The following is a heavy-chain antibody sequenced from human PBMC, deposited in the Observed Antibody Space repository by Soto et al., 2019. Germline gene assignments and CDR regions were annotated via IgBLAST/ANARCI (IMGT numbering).Heavy chain of an antibody. CDR3: SGGVGDAF. Sequence: EVHLVESGGGLVQTGGSLRLSCAIFESTVSRDWMNWVRQAPGKGLEWVAHINQDGSEKYYVDSVKGRFTISRDNAKKSLYLQMNSLRPAAPAMYYGSGGVGDAFWGQGTLVTVSS. V-gene: IGHV3-7*04. D-gene: IGHD1-26*01. CDR1: ESTVSRDW. J-gene: IGHJ4*02. CDR2: INQDGSEK.